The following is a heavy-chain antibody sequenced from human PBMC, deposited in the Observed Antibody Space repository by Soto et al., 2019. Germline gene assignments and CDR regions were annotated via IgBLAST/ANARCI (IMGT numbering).Heavy chain of an antibody. D-gene: IGHD6-6*01. V-gene: IGHV3-30-3*01. Sequence: PGGSLILSCAASGCPFSSYAMHWVRQAPGKGLEWVAVISYDGSNKYYADSVKGRFTISRDNSKNTLYLQMNSLRAEDTAVYYCAREGEQLVFDYWGQGTLVTVSS. CDR2: ISYDGSNK. J-gene: IGHJ4*02. CDR3: AREGEQLVFDY. CDR1: GCPFSSYA.